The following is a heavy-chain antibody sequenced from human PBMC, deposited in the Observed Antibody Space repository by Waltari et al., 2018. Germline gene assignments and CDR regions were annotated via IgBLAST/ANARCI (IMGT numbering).Heavy chain of an antibody. V-gene: IGHV3-23*01. CDR2: ISGSGGST. D-gene: IGHD2-15*01. J-gene: IGHJ2*01. CDR1: GFTFSSYA. Sequence: EVQLLESGGGLVQPGGSLRLSCAASGFTFSSYAMSWARQAPGKGLEWVSAISGSGGSTYYADSVKGRFTISRDNSKNTLYLQMNSLRAEDTAVYYCAKADCSGGSCYGNWYFDLWGRGTLVTVSS. CDR3: AKADCSGGSCYGNWYFDL.